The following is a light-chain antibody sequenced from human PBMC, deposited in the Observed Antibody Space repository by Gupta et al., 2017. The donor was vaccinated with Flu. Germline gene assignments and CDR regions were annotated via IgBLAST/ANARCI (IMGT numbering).Light chain of an antibody. CDR1: SSNIGGNY. J-gene: IGLJ3*02. Sequence: QSVLTQPPSVSAAPGQKVTIPWSGSSSNIGGNYVSWHQQVPATAPKLLIYEDDKRPSGIPDRFSASKAGTSDTMGITGRQTGDEADYYCGAWDSSRSAGGFGGGTKLTVL. V-gene: IGLV1-51*02. CDR3: GAWDSSRSAGG. CDR2: EDD.